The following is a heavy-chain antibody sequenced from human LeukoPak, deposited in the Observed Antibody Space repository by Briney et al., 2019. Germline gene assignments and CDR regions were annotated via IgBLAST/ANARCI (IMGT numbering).Heavy chain of an antibody. J-gene: IGHJ5*02. CDR1: GGSISSSSYY. CDR2: IYYSGRT. D-gene: IGHD2-15*01. Sequence: SETLSLTCTVSGGSISSSSYYWGWIRQPPGKGLEWIGSIYYSGRTYYNPSLKSRVTISVDTSKNQFSLKLPSVTAADTAVYYCARYSAWFDPWGQGTLVTVSS. CDR3: ARYSAWFDP. V-gene: IGHV4-39*01.